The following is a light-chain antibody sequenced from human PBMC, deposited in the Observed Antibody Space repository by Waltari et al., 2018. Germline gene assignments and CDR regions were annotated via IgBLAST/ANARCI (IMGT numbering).Light chain of an antibody. CDR1: QSVSDW. CDR3: QHFFNYLYT. J-gene: IGKJ2*01. CDR2: KPS. V-gene: IGKV1-5*03. Sequence: DIQMTQSPSALFAPVGDRVTIACRASQSVSDWMVRYQQKPREATKVLIYKPSSLENGVPPRFSGRGFGTEFNLTITSLQPHDFATYYCQHFFNYLYTSDQGTKL.